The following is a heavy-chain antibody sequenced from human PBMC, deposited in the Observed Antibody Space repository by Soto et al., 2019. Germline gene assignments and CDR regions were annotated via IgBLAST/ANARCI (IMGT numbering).Heavy chain of an antibody. CDR3: AKEFLFGHGDYRGAGAFDS. CDR2: ISPSGGRT. D-gene: IGHD4-17*01. CDR1: GGTCISYS. J-gene: IGHJ3*01. Sequence: AGGSLRLSCAASGGTCISYSMSWVRQAPGKGLEWVSGISPSGGRTDYADSVKGRFTISRDNSKSTVYLQMNSLRADDTALYYCAKEFLFGHGDYRGAGAFDSWGQGTMVTVSS. V-gene: IGHV3-23*01.